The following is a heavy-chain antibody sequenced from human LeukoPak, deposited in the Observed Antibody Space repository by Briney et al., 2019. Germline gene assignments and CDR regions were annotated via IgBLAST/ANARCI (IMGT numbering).Heavy chain of an antibody. D-gene: IGHD6-19*01. Sequence: HSGGSLRLSCAASGFTFSSYAMHWVRQAPGKGLEWVAVISYDGSNKYYADSVKGRFTISRDNSKNTLYLQMNSLRAEDTAVYYCARGQWLVDYWGQGTLVTVSS. V-gene: IGHV3-30-3*01. CDR1: GFTFSSYA. CDR3: ARGQWLVDY. J-gene: IGHJ4*02. CDR2: ISYDGSNK.